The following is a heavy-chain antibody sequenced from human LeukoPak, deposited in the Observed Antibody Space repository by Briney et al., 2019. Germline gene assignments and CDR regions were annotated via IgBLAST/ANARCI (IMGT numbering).Heavy chain of an antibody. CDR1: GGSINDYY. CDR3: ARLHFAAAEEFDP. CDR2: IYYSGNT. Sequence: PSETLSLTCTVFGGSINDYYGSWIRQPPAKGLEWFGYIYYSGNTNYNPSLKSRVSISVDTSKNQFSLNLSSVTAADTAVYYCARLHFAAAEEFDPWGQGTLVTVSS. V-gene: IGHV4-59*08. D-gene: IGHD6-13*01. J-gene: IGHJ5*02.